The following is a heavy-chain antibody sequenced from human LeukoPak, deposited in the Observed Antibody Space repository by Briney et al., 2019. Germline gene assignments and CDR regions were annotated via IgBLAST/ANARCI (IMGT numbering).Heavy chain of an antibody. CDR3: ATDSVGSGTYGMDV. J-gene: IGHJ6*02. CDR1: GYTLTELS. Sequence: ASVKVSCKVSGYTLTELSMHWVRQAPGKGLEWMGGFDPEDGETIYAQQFQGRVTMTEDTSTDTAYMELSSLRSEDTAVYYCATDSVGSGTYGMDVWGQGTTVTVSS. V-gene: IGHV1-24*01. D-gene: IGHD1-1*01. CDR2: FDPEDGET.